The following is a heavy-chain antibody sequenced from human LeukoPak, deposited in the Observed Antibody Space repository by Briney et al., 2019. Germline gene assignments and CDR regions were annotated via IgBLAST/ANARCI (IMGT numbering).Heavy chain of an antibody. Sequence: ASVKVSCKASGYTFTSYDINWVRQATGQGLEWMGWMNPNSGNTGYAQKFQGRVTMTRNTSISTAYMELSSLRSEDTAVYYCARGVRRRSGYEVLYYYYYVDVWGKGTTVTVSS. J-gene: IGHJ6*03. CDR2: MNPNSGNT. D-gene: IGHD5-12*01. CDR1: GYTFTSYD. V-gene: IGHV1-8*01. CDR3: ARGVRRRSGYEVLYYYYYVDV.